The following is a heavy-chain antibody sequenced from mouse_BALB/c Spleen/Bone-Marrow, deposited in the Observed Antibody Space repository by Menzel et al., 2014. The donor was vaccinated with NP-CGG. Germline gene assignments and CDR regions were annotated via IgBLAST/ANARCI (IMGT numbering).Heavy chain of an antibody. CDR2: INPDSSTI. CDR3: TSYDGYYYWYCDV. Sequence: EVQLQESGGGLVQPGGSLKLSCAASGFDFSRYWMSWVRQAPGKGLEWIGEINPDSSTINYTPSLKDKFIISRDNAKNTMYLQMDKVRSEDTALYYCTSYDGYYYWYCDVWGEGTTVTVSS. V-gene: IGHV4-1*02. CDR1: GFDFSRYW. J-gene: IGHJ1*01. D-gene: IGHD2-3*01.